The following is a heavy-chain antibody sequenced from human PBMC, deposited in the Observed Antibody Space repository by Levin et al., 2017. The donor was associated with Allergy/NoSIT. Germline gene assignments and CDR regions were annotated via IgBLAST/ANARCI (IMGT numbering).Heavy chain of an antibody. J-gene: IGHJ4*02. CDR1: GFTFSSYS. CDR2: ISSSSGYI. D-gene: IGHD6-19*01. V-gene: IGHV3-21*01. CDR3: ARGASSGWMIDY. Sequence: PGGSLRLSCAASGFTFSSYSMNWVRQAPGKGLEWVSFISSSSGYIYYADSVKGRFTISRDNAKNSLYLQMNSLRAEDTAVYYCARGASSGWMIDYWGQGTLVTVSS.